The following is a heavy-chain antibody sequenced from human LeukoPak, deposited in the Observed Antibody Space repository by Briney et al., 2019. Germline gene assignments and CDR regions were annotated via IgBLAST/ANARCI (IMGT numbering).Heavy chain of an antibody. CDR1: XGSISSSSYY. J-gene: IGHJ5*02. Sequence: TSETLSLTXXXSXGSISSSSYYWGWIRQSPGKGLEWIGNIYYSGTTCYNPSLRSRVTISIDTSKNQFSLKLSSVTAADTAVYYCTRRRGITPNWFDPWGQGTLVTVSS. V-gene: IGHV4-39*01. CDR3: TRRRGITPNWFDP. D-gene: IGHD3-10*01. CDR2: IYYSGTT.